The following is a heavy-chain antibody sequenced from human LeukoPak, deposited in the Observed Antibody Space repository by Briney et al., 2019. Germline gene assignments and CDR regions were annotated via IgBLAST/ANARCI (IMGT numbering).Heavy chain of an antibody. CDR3: AKGVAHKSYYYYYYMDV. D-gene: IGHD2-15*01. V-gene: IGHV3-30*02. CDR2: IRYDGSSK. J-gene: IGHJ6*03. CDR1: GFTFSDYG. Sequence: GGSLRLSCAASGFTFSDYGMHWVRQAPGKGLEWVAFIRYDGSSKYYGASVRGRFTISRDNSQNTLYVQMNSLREGDTAVYYCAKGVAHKSYYYYYYMDVWGKGTTVTVS.